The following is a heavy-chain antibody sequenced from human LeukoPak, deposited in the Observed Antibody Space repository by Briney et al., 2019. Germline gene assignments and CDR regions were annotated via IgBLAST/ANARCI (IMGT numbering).Heavy chain of an antibody. V-gene: IGHV4-31*03. CDR2: IYYSGST. CDR3: ARDIVGAARFDP. CDR1: GGSISSGGYY. J-gene: IGHJ5*02. Sequence: SETLSLTCTVSGGSISSGGYYWSWIRQHPGKGLEWIGYIYYSGSTYYNPSLKSRVTISVDTSKNQFSLKLSSVTAADTAVYYCARDIVGAARFDPWGRGTLVTVSS. D-gene: IGHD1-26*01.